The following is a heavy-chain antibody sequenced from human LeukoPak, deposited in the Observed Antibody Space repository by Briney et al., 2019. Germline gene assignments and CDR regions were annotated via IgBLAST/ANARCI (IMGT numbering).Heavy chain of an antibody. D-gene: IGHD3-3*01. CDR2: ISYSGST. J-gene: IGHJ4*02. CDR3: ARVAYYDFWSGYLDYYFDY. CDR1: GGSISSYY. V-gene: IGHV4-59*01. Sequence: SETLSLTCTVSGGSISSYYWSWIRQPPGKGLEWIGYISYSGSTNYNPSLKSRATISVDSSKNQFSLKLSSVTAADTAVYYCARVAYYDFWSGYLDYYFDYWGQGTLVTVSS.